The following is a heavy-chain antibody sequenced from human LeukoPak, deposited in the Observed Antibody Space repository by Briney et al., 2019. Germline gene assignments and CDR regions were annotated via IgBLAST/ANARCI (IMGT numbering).Heavy chain of an antibody. CDR3: AREGGSSSWYDY. CDR1: GGSISSYY. V-gene: IGHV4-59*01. Sequence: SVTLSLTCTVSGGSISSYYWSWIRQPPGKGLEWIGYIYYSGSTNYNPSLKSRVTISLDTSKNQFSLKLRSVTAADTAVYYCAREGGSSSWYDYWGQGTLVTVSS. J-gene: IGHJ4*02. CDR2: IYYSGST. D-gene: IGHD6-13*01.